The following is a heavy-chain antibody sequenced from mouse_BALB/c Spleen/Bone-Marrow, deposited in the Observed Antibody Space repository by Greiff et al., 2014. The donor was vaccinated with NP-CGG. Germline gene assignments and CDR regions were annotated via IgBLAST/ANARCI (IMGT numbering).Heavy chain of an antibody. J-gene: IGHJ2*01. V-gene: IGHV14-3*02. CDR2: IDPANGNT. Sequence: VQLQQSGAELVKPGASVKLSCAASGFNIKDTYMHWVKQRPEQGLEWIGRIDPANGNTKYDPKFQGKATITADTSSNTAYLQLSSLTSEDTAVYYCARYYYGFYFDYWGQGTTLTVSS. CDR3: ARYYYGFYFDY. CDR1: GFNIKDTY. D-gene: IGHD1-1*01.